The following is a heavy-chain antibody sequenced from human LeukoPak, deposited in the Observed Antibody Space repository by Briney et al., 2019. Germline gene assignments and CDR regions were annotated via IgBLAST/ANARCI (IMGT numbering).Heavy chain of an antibody. CDR1: GFTFSSYA. CDR3: ARAAWASRWSRYYFDY. J-gene: IGHJ4*02. Sequence: SGGSLRLSCAASGFTFSSYAMHWVRQAPGKGVEWVAVISYDGSNKYYADSVKGRFTISRDNSKNTLYLQMNSLRAEDTAVYYCARAAWASRWSRYYFDYWGQGTLVTVSS. V-gene: IGHV3-30-3*01. CDR2: ISYDGSNK. D-gene: IGHD6-19*01.